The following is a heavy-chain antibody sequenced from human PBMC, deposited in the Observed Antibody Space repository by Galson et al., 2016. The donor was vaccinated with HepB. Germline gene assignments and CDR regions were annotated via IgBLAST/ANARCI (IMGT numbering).Heavy chain of an antibody. Sequence: SLRLSCAASGFTFDDYAMHWVRQAPGKGLEWVSGISWNSGSIDYADSVKGRFTISRDNAKNSLYLQMNRLRTEDTALYYCTKDTRPRLAPRSDSICGMDVWGQGTTVTVSS. D-gene: IGHD4-11*01. J-gene: IGHJ6*02. CDR3: TKDTRPRLAPRSDSICGMDV. CDR1: GFTFDDYA. V-gene: IGHV3-9*01. CDR2: ISWNSGSI.